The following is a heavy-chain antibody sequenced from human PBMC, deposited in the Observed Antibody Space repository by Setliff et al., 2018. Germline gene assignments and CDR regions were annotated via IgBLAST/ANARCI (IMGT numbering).Heavy chain of an antibody. Sequence: ASVKVSCKASGYTFTSYGISWVRQAPGQGLEWMGWISAYNGNTNYAQKLQGRVTMTSDSSISTAYMELSGLRSDDTAVYFCARDQGHGVVIMPAAKLFDYWGQGTLVTVSS. CDR3: ARDQGHGVVIMPAAKLFDY. D-gene: IGHD2-2*01. J-gene: IGHJ4*02. CDR1: GYTFTSYG. V-gene: IGHV1-18*01. CDR2: ISAYNGNT.